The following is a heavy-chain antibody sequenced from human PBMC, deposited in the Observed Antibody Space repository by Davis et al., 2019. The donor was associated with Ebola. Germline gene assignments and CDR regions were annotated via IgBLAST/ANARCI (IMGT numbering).Heavy chain of an antibody. V-gene: IGHV5-10-1*01. J-gene: IGHJ3*01. Sequence: GESLKISCKGSGYNFADYYISWVRQMPGKGLEWMGRIDPSDSYTNYSPSFQGHVTISADKSSTTAYLQWSSLKASDTAMYYCARLGGYDDTLTGQLWGQGTVVTVSS. D-gene: IGHD3-9*01. CDR3: ARLGGYDDTLTGQL. CDR2: IDPSDSYT. CDR1: GYNFADYY.